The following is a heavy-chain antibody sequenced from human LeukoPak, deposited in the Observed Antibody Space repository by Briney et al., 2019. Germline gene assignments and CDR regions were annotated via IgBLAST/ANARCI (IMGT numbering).Heavy chain of an antibody. CDR2: IDYSGST. Sequence: SQTLSLTCTVSGGSFSSGDYYWSWIRQPPGKGLEWIGYIDYSGSTYYNPSLKSRVTISVDTSKNQFSPKLSSVTAAVTAVYYCARVGRWLPDNCFDPWGQGTLVTVSS. CDR3: ARVGRWLPDNCFDP. J-gene: IGHJ5*02. CDR1: GGSFSSGDYY. V-gene: IGHV4-30-4*08. D-gene: IGHD5-24*01.